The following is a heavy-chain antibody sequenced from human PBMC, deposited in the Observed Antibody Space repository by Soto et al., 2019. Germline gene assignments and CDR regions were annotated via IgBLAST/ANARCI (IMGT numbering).Heavy chain of an antibody. CDR1: GGSISSYY. Sequence: SETLSLTCTVSGGSISSYYWSWIRQPPGKGLEWIGYIYYSGSTNYNPSPKSRVTVSVDTSKNQFSLKLSSVTAADTAVYYCARVRLVRKMVVAATPDWWFDPWGQGTLVTVSS. V-gene: IGHV4-59*01. CDR3: ARVRLVRKMVVAATPDWWFDP. CDR2: IYYSGST. J-gene: IGHJ5*02. D-gene: IGHD2-15*01.